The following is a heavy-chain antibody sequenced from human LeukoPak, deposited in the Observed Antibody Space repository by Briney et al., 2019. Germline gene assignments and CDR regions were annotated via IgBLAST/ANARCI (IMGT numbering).Heavy chain of an antibody. CDR2: IYYTGST. V-gene: IGHV4-61*01. CDR1: GGSVSSGSFY. CDR3: ARDTGYCSGGSCYHNYFDF. D-gene: IGHD2-15*01. J-gene: IGHJ4*02. Sequence: SETLSLTCTVSGGSVSSGSFYWSWIRQTPGKGLEWISYIYYTGSTNYNPSLKSRVTISVDTSKNQFSLKLSSVTAADTAVYYCARDTGYCSGGSCYHNYFDFWGQGALVTVSS.